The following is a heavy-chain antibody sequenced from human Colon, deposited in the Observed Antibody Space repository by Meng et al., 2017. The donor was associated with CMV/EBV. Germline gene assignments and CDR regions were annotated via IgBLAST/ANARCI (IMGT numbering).Heavy chain of an antibody. D-gene: IGHD3/OR15-3a*01. CDR3: ARDRRSSDLPDY. CDR1: GFTFSNYW. J-gene: IGHJ4*02. V-gene: IGHV3-74*01. Sequence: GESLKISCAASGFTFSNYWMHWVRQAPGKGLVWVSRTNSDGSSTRYADSVKGRFTISRDNAKNTLYLQMNSLRAEDTAVYYCARDRRSSDLPDYWGQGTLVTVSS. CDR2: TNSDGSST.